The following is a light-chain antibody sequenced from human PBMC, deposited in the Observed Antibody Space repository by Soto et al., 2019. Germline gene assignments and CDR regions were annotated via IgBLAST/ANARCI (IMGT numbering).Light chain of an antibody. CDR1: QSINRY. CDR2: AAS. Sequence: DIPMTQSPSSLSASVGDRVTITCRASQSINRYLNWYQHKPGKAPKFLIYAASSLQSGVPSRFSGSGSGTDFTLTISSLQREDFATYYCQQSYSTHTFGQGTKLEIK. J-gene: IGKJ2*01. V-gene: IGKV1-39*01. CDR3: QQSYSTHT.